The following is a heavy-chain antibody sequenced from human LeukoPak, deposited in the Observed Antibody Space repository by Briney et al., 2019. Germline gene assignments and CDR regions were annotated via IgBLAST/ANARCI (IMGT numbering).Heavy chain of an antibody. Sequence: ESGGSLRLSCTASGFAFSTYSMNWVRQAPGKGLEWVSYMSSSGSTIYYADSVKGRFTISRDNAKNSLYLQMNGLSAEDTAVYYCARHRTGDGRLDYWGQGTLVTVSS. J-gene: IGHJ4*02. CDR2: MSSSGSTI. CDR1: GFAFSTYS. V-gene: IGHV3-48*01. D-gene: IGHD1/OR15-1a*01. CDR3: ARHRTGDGRLDY.